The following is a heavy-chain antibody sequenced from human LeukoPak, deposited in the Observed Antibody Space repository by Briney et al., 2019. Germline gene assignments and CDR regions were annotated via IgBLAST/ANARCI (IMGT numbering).Heavy chain of an antibody. CDR1: GFTFSSYA. Sequence: GGSLRLSCAASGFTFSSYAMSWVRQAPGKGLEWVSAISGSGGSTYYADSVKGRFTISRDNSKNTLYLQMNSLRAEDTAVYYCAKDLSRLYYYYGMDVWPRDHGHRLL. V-gene: IGHV3-23*01. D-gene: IGHD2-21*02. CDR2: ISGSGGST. CDR3: AKDLSRLYYYYGMDV. J-gene: IGHJ6*02.